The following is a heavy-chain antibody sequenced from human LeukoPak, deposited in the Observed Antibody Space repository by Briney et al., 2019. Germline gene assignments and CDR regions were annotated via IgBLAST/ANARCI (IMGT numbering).Heavy chain of an antibody. CDR2: ISHDGSNK. CDR3: ADGDY. J-gene: IGHJ4*02. Sequence: PGRSLRLSCAASGFTFSNNGMHWVRQAPGKGLEWVALISHDGSNKWYADSVKGRFTISRDNSKNTLYLQMNSLRPEDTAVYYCADGDYWGQGTLVTVSS. CDR1: GFTFSNNG. V-gene: IGHV3-30*03.